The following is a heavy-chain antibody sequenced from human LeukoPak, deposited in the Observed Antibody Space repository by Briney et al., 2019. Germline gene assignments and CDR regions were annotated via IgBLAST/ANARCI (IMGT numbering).Heavy chain of an antibody. CDR1: GFTFNTYS. J-gene: IGHJ4*02. D-gene: IGHD2-21*02. CDR2: MSSDGRKE. CDR3: SRDGDVTGETFDY. Sequence: GGSLRLSCAASGFTFNTYSMNWVRQAPGKGLEGVAVMSSDGRKESYADYVKGRFTISRDNSKSTLFLQMSSLRPEDTAVYYCSRDGDVTGETFDYWGQGTLVTVSS. V-gene: IGHV3-30*15.